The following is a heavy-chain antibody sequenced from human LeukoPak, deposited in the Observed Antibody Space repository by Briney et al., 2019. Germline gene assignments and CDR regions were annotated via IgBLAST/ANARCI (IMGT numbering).Heavy chain of an antibody. CDR2: ISAYNSNT. CDR1: GYTFTSYG. V-gene: IGHV1-18*01. D-gene: IGHD6-19*01. Sequence: ASVKVSCKASGYTFTSYGISWVRQAPGQGLEWMGWISAYNSNTNYAQKLQGRVTMTTDTSTSTAYMELRSLRSDDTAVYYCARDSSGWYGYYYYGMDVWGQGATVTVSS. J-gene: IGHJ6*02. CDR3: ARDSSGWYGYYYYGMDV.